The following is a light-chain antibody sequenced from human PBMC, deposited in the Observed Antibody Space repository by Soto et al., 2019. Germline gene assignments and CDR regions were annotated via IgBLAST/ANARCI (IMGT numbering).Light chain of an antibody. J-gene: IGLJ3*02. V-gene: IGLV4-60*02. CDR3: ETWDSNTHTV. CDR1: SGHSSYI. Sequence: QPVLTQSSSASAFLGSSVKLTCTLSSGHSSYIIAWHQQQPGKAPRYLMKLEGSGSYNKGSGVPDRFSGSSSGADRYLTISNLQFEDEADYYCETWDSNTHTVFGGGTQLTVL. CDR2: LEGSGSY.